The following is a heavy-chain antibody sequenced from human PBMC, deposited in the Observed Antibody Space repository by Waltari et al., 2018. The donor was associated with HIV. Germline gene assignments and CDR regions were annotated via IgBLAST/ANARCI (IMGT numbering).Heavy chain of an antibody. CDR3: AREGYGMDV. V-gene: IGHV4-59*01. CDR1: GGSISSYY. CDR2: IYYSGST. Sequence: QVQLQASGPGLVKPSETLSLTCTVSGGSISSYYWSWIRQPPGKGLEWIGYIYYSGSTNYNPSLKSRVTISVDTSKNQFSLKLSSVTAADTAVYYCAREGYGMDVWGQGTTVTVSS. J-gene: IGHJ6*02.